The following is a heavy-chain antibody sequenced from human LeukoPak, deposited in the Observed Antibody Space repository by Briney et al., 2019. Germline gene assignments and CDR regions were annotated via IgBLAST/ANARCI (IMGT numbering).Heavy chain of an antibody. V-gene: IGHV3-30*18. CDR1: GFTFSSYG. J-gene: IGHJ4*02. CDR3: AKDRSGPDYGDSRSGY. CDR2: ISYDGSNK. Sequence: GGSLRLSCAASGFTFSSYGMHWVRQAPGKGLEWVAVISYDGSNKYYADSVKGRFTISRDNSKNTLYLQMNSLRAEDTAVYYCAKDRSGPDYGDSRSGYWGQGTLVTVSS. D-gene: IGHD4-17*01.